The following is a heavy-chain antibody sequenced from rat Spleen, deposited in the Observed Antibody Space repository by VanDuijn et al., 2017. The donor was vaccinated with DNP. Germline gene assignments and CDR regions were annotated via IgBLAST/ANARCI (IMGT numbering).Heavy chain of an antibody. CDR3: ARLEFGGYTYYFDY. D-gene: IGHD1-11*01. Sequence: EVQLQESGPGLVKPSQSLSLTCSVTGFSITRSYRWNWIRKFPGSKLEWMGYINSAGSTNYNPSLKSRISITRDTSKNQFFLQVNSVTTEDTATYYCARLEFGGYTYYFDYWGQGVMVTVSS. CDR2: INSAGST. J-gene: IGHJ2*01. CDR1: GFSITRSYR. V-gene: IGHV3-3*01.